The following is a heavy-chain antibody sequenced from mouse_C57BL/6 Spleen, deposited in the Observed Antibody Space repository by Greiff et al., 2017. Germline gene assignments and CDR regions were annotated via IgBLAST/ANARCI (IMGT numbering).Heavy chain of an antibody. CDR3: ARGRGRYGNYDYFDY. Sequence: QVQLQQSDAELVKPGASVKISCKVSGYTFTDHTIHWMKQRPEQGLEWIGYIYPRDGSTKYNEKFKGKATLTADKSSSTAYMQLNSLTSEDSAVYFCARGRGRYGNYDYFDYWGQGTTLTVSS. CDR2: IYPRDGST. V-gene: IGHV1-78*01. CDR1: GYTFTDHT. D-gene: IGHD2-10*02. J-gene: IGHJ2*01.